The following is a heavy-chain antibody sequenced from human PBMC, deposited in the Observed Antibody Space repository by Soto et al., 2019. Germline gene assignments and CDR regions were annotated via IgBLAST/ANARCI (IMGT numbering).Heavy chain of an antibody. V-gene: IGHV3-66*04. CDR2: IYSGGST. J-gene: IGHJ2*01. CDR1: GFTVSSNY. D-gene: IGHD4-17*01. CDR3: ARHHDYGDKGWYFDL. Sequence: EVQLVESGGGLVQPGGSLRLSCAASGFTVSSNYMSWVRQAPGKGLEWVSVIYSGGSTYYSDSVKGRFTISRDNSKNTLYLQMNSLRAEDTAVYYCARHHDYGDKGWYFDLWGRGTLVTVSS.